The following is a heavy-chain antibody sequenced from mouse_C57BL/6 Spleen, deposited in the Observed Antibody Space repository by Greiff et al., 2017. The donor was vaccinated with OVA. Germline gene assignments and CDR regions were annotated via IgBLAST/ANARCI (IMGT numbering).Heavy chain of an antibody. Sequence: VKLVESGPGLVQPSQSLSITCTVSGFSFTSYGVHWVRQSPGKGLEWLGVIWRGGSTDYTAALLFSLSITTDNSKSQVFFKMNSLQAYDTAIYYCASYSNYWYFDVWGTGTTVTVSS. J-gene: IGHJ1*03. CDR2: IWRGGST. CDR1: GFSFTSYG. D-gene: IGHD2-5*01. CDR3: ASYSNYWYFDV. V-gene: IGHV2-5*01.